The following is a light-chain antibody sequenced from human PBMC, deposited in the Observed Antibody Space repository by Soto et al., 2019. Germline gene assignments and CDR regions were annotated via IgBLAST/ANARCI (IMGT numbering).Light chain of an antibody. CDR2: TAS. V-gene: IGKV1-39*01. J-gene: IGKJ5*01. Sequence: DIRVDPPPSSLSAAFGDTSPITFRASQSISSHLNWYQQKQGKXHNXXMYTASNLQSGVPSRFSGSGSGTDLTITISSLQPEDFETYYCQQSYSTPISFGQGTRLEIK. CDR1: QSISSH. CDR3: QQSYSTPIS.